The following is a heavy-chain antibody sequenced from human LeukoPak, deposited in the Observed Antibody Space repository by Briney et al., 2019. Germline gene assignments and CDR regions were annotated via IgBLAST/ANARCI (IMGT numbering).Heavy chain of an antibody. D-gene: IGHD4-17*01. CDR1: GGSISSYH. J-gene: IGHJ6*03. CDR2: IYYSGST. V-gene: IGHV4-59*01. CDR3: ARSSGDYSVSSSYYYYMDV. Sequence: SETLSLTCTVSGGSISSYHWSWIRQPPGKGLEWIGYIYYSGSTNYNPSLKSRVTISVDTSKNQFSLKLSSVTAADTAVYYCARSSGDYSVSSSYYYYMDVWGKGTTVTVSS.